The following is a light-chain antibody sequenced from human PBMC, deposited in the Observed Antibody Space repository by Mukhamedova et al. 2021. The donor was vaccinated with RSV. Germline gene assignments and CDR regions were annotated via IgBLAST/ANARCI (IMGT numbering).Light chain of an antibody. V-gene: IGKV1-39*01. J-gene: IGKJ2*01. Sequence: WYQRRVHGQAPKLLIYAASSLQSGVPSRFSGSGSGTDFTLTISSLQPEDFATYYCQQSYSTLRYTFGQGTKLEIK. CDR2: AAS. CDR3: QQSYSTLRYT.